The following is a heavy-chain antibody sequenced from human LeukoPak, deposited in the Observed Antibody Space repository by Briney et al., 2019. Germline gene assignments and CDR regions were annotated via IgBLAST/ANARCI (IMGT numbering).Heavy chain of an antibody. V-gene: IGHV4-34*01. Sequence: PSETLSLTCAVYGGSFSGYYWSWIRQPPGKGLEWIGEINHSGSTNYNPSLKSRVTISVDTSKNQFSLKLSSVTAADTAVYCCARLIAAAGTEYYYYYYGMDVWGQGTTVTVSS. CDR1: GGSFSGYY. D-gene: IGHD6-13*01. CDR3: ARLIAAAGTEYYYYYYGMDV. J-gene: IGHJ6*02. CDR2: INHSGST.